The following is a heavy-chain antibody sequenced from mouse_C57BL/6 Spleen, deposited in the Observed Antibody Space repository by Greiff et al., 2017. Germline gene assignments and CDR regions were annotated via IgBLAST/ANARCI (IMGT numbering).Heavy chain of an antibody. D-gene: IGHD1-1*01. Sequence: QVQLQQPGAELVKPGASVKVSCKASGYTFTSYWMHWVKQRPGQGLEWIGRIHPSDSATNYNQKFKGKATLTVDKSSSTAYMQLSSLTSEDSAVYYCARSHYYGSSYVPSYYAMDYWGQGTSVTVSS. CDR3: ARSHYYGSSYVPSYYAMDY. CDR2: IHPSDSAT. J-gene: IGHJ4*01. CDR1: GYTFTSYW. V-gene: IGHV1-74*01.